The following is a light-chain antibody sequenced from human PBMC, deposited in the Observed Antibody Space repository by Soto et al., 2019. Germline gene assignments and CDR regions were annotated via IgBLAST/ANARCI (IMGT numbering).Light chain of an antibody. CDR1: QSIAGY. CDR2: TTS. V-gene: IGKV1-39*01. CDR3: QQSHSTPRT. J-gene: IGKJ1*01. Sequence: IQMTQSPSSLSASVGDRVTITCRASQSIAGYLNWYQQKPGEAPKLLIYTTSTLQSGVPSRFSGSGSGADYTLTISSLQPEDFATYSCQQSHSTPRTFAQGTKVDIK.